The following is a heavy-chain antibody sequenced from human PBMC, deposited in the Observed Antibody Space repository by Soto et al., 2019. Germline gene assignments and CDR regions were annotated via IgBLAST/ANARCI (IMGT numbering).Heavy chain of an antibody. Sequence: SVKVSCKASGGTFSSYAISWVRQAPGQGLEWMGGIIPIFGTANYAQKFQGRVTITADESTSTAYMELSSLRSEDTAVYHCASIYGDYLFDYWGQGTLVTVSS. CDR3: ASIYGDYLFDY. J-gene: IGHJ4*02. CDR2: IIPIFGTA. V-gene: IGHV1-69*13. CDR1: GGTFSSYA. D-gene: IGHD4-17*01.